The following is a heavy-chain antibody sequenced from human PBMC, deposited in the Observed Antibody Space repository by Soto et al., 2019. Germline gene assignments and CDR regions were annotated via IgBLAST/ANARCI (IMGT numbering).Heavy chain of an antibody. Sequence: QVQLVQSGAEVKKPGASVKVACKTSGYTFTNYNINWVRQATGQGLEWRGWMNPNSGNTGYAQKFQGRVTMTKNTSINTAYMELSSLRSGDTAVYYCARAEPYSTSSPFAYWGQGTLVTVPS. D-gene: IGHD6-6*01. V-gene: IGHV1-8*01. J-gene: IGHJ4*02. CDR1: GYTFTNYN. CDR2: MNPNSGNT. CDR3: ARAEPYSTSSPFAY.